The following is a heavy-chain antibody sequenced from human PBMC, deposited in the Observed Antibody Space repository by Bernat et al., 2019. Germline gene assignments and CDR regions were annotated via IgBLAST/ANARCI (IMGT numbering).Heavy chain of an antibody. J-gene: IGHJ6*02. V-gene: IGHV3-48*03. D-gene: IGHD1-1*01. Sequence: ELQLVESGGGLVQPGGSLRLSCAASGFTFNSYELNWVRQAPGKGLEWVSYISSSGSSIYYADSVKGRFTISRDNAKNSLFLQMNSLRAEDTAVYYCARVFRSTLYFYYGMDVWGQGTTVTVSS. CDR3: ARVFRSTLYFYYGMDV. CDR2: ISSSGSSI. CDR1: GFTFNSYE.